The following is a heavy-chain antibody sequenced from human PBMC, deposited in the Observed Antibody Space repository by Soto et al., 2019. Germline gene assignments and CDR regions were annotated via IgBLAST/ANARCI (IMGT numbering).Heavy chain of an antibody. Sequence: SETLSLTCAVSGGSINSGGYSWSWIRQPPGKGLEWIGYIYYSGSTNYNPSLKSRVTISVDTSKNQFSLKLSSVTAADTAVYYCARVGPRSTTVTTFDYWGQGTLVTVSS. V-gene: IGHV4-61*08. J-gene: IGHJ4*02. CDR3: ARVGPRSTTVTTFDY. CDR1: GGSINSGGYS. CDR2: IYYSGST. D-gene: IGHD4-17*01.